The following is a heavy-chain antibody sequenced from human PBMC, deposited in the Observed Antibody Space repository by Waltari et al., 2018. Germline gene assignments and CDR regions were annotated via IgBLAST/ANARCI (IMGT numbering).Heavy chain of an antibody. V-gene: IGHV3-23*03. D-gene: IGHD2-2*01. Sequence: EVQLLESGGGLVQPGGSLRLSCAASGFTFSSYSISWVRQVPGKGLGWVSVIYSGGSTYYADSVKGRFTISRDNSKNTLYLQMNSLRAEDTAVYYCARNAAGALIDYWGQGTLVTVSS. CDR2: IYSGGST. CDR3: ARNAAGALIDY. CDR1: GFTFSSYS. J-gene: IGHJ4*02.